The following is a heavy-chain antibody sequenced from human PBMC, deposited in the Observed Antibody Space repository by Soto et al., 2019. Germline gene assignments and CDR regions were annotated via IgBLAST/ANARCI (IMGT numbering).Heavy chain of an antibody. CDR2: IKEDGSEK. V-gene: IGHV3-7*05. J-gene: IGHJ4*02. Sequence: GESLRLSCAASGFTFNGYWMSWVRQAPGKRLGWVANIKEDGSEKYYVDSVRGRFTISRDNAKNSLFLQMDSLRDDDTAVYYFARWGERTSGFDYWGRGTLVTVSS. CDR1: GFTFNGYW. CDR3: ARWGERTSGFDY. D-gene: IGHD1-26*01.